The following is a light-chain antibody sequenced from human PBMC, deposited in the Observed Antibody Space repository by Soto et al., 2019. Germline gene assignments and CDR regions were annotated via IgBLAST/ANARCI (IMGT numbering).Light chain of an antibody. V-gene: IGKV1-39*01. CDR3: QQSYSSPLT. Sequence: DIQMTQSPSSLSASVGDRVTITCRASQTISNYLNWYQQKPGKVPKLLIFAASSLHSGVPSRFSGSGSGTDFTLTITSLQPEDFATYHCQQSYSSPLTFGGGTKVDIK. J-gene: IGKJ4*01. CDR2: AAS. CDR1: QTISNY.